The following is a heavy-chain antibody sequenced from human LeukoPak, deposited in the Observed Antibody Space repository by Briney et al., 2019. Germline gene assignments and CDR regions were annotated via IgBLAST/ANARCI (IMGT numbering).Heavy chain of an antibody. J-gene: IGHJ4*02. Sequence: GGSLRLSCAASGFTFSDYYMSWIRQAPGRGRGWLSYISSDGTIIYYADSEKGRFTISRDNAKNSLYLQMHTLRPEDTAVYYCARGRSSGWTHDYWGQGTLVTVSS. CDR2: ISSDGTII. CDR1: GFTFSDYY. D-gene: IGHD6-19*01. V-gene: IGHV3-11*01. CDR3: ARGRSSGWTHDY.